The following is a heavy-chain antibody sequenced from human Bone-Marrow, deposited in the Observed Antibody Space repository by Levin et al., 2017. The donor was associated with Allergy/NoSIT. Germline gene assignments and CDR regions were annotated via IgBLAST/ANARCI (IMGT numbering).Heavy chain of an antibody. CDR2: INHSGST. Sequence: ESLKISCAVSGAPFGAYHWSWIRQPPGKVLEWIGEINHSGSTNYNPSFKSRITISQDTSKKQLSLRLSSVTAADTAVYYCARGVFEFDSGSYYNSGFQHWGQGTLVTVSS. CDR1: GAPFGAYH. V-gene: IGHV4-34*01. D-gene: IGHD3-10*01. CDR3: ARGVFEFDSGSYYNSGFQH. J-gene: IGHJ1*01.